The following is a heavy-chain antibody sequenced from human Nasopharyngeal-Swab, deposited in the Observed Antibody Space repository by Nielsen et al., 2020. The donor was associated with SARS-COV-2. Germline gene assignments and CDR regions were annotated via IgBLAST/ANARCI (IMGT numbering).Heavy chain of an antibody. J-gene: IGHJ4*02. CDR3: ATSRGGGAYNYVLDY. CDR2: IWYDGSNK. Sequence: RGSLRLSCAASGFTFSSYGMHWVRQAPGKGLEWVAVIWYDGSNKYYADSVKGRFTISRDNSNNTLSLQMNGLRAEDTAVYYCATSRGGGAYNYVLDYWGQGTLVTVSS. D-gene: IGHD3-16*01. CDR1: GFTFSSYG. V-gene: IGHV3-33*01.